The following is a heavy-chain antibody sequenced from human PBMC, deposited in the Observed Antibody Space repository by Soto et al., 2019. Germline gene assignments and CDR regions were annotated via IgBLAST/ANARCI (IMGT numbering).Heavy chain of an antibody. V-gene: IGHV5-51*01. Sequence: GESLKISCNGSGYSFTSYWIGWVRQMPGKGLEWMGTIYPGDSDTRYSPSFQGQVTISADKSISTAYLQWSSLKASDTAMYYCVRRERRITIFGSTNWFDPWGQGTLVTVSS. J-gene: IGHJ5*02. CDR1: GYSFTSYW. CDR3: VRRERRITIFGSTNWFDP. D-gene: IGHD3-3*01. CDR2: IYPGDSDT.